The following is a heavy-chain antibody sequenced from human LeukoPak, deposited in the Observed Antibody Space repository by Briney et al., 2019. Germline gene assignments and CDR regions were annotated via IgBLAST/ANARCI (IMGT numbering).Heavy chain of an antibody. CDR2: VKSDGSNP. D-gene: IGHD3-10*01. J-gene: IGHJ4*02. CDR1: RFSFSNYW. CDR3: ARDIVSGSGRLDY. Sequence: GGSLRLSCAASRFSFSNYWMHWVRQAPGKGLVWVSRVKSDGSNPSYADSVKGRFTTSRDNAENRLYLQMNTLGAEDTAVYYCARDIVSGSGRLDYWGQGTLVTVSS. V-gene: IGHV3-74*01.